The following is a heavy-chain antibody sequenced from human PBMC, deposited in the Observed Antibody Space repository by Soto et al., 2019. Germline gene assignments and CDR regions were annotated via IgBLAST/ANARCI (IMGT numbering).Heavy chain of an antibody. CDR3: AGPPYGSSSWYGVFQH. D-gene: IGHD2-2*01. V-gene: IGHV3-30*03. CDR2: TSYDGSNK. Sequence: QVQLVESGGGVVQPGRSLRLSCAASGFTFSSYGMHWVRQPPGKGLEWVAVTSYDGSNKYYTDSVKGRFTISRDNSKNTLYLQMNSLRAEDTAVYYCAGPPYGSSSWYGVFQHWGQGTLVTVSS. CDR1: GFTFSSYG. J-gene: IGHJ1*01.